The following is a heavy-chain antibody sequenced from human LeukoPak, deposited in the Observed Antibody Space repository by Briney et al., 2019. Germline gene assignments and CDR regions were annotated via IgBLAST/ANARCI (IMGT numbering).Heavy chain of an antibody. CDR1: GYSISSGYY. CDR2: IYHSGST. CDR3: ARDETGTTPYNWFDP. V-gene: IGHV4-38-2*02. Sequence: SETLSLTCAVSGYSISSGYYWGWIRQPPGKGLEWIGSIYHSGSTYYNPSLKSRVTISVDTSKSQFSLKLSSVTAADTAVYYCARDETGTTPYNWFDPWGQGTLVTVSS. D-gene: IGHD1-7*01. J-gene: IGHJ5*02.